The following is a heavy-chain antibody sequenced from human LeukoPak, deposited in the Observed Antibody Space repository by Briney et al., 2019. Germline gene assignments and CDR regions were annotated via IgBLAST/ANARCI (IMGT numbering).Heavy chain of an antibody. D-gene: IGHD6-13*01. Sequence: PSETLSLTCTVSGGTISSYYWSWIRQPPGKGLEWMGYIYYSGSTNYNPSLNSRVTISVDTSKTQFSLKLSSVTAADTAVYYCARGLTAAAAGKYYYYYVDVWGKGTTVTVSS. CDR2: IYYSGST. CDR1: GGTISSYY. V-gene: IGHV4-59*01. CDR3: ARGLTAAAAGKYYYYYVDV. J-gene: IGHJ6*03.